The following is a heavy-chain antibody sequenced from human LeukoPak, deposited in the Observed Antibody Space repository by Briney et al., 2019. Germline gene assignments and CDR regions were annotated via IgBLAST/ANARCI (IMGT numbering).Heavy chain of an antibody. CDR3: ARCYYDSSGFPFDY. J-gene: IGHJ4*02. CDR1: GFTFSSYE. CDR2: TRNKANGYTT. V-gene: IGHV3-72*01. D-gene: IGHD3-22*01. Sequence: GGSLRLSCGASGFTFSSYEVSWVRQAPGKGLEWVGRTRNKANGYTTDYAASVKGRFTISRDDSKNSLYLQMNSLKTEDTALYYCARCYYDSSGFPFDYWGQGTLVTVSS.